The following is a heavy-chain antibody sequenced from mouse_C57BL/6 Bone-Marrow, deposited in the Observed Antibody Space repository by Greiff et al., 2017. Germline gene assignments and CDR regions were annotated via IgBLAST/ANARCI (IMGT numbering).Heavy chain of an antibody. CDR1: GFTFSDAW. J-gene: IGHJ3*01. CDR3: TRDYDDPFAY. D-gene: IGHD2-13*01. V-gene: IGHV6-6*01. CDR2: IRNKANNPAT. Sequence: EVKLVESGGGLVHPGGSMKLSCAASGFTFSDAWMDWVRQSPGKGLEWVAEIRNKANNPATYYAESVKGRFTISRDDSKSSVYLHMNSLRAEDTGIYDWTRDYDDPFAYWGQGTLVTVAA.